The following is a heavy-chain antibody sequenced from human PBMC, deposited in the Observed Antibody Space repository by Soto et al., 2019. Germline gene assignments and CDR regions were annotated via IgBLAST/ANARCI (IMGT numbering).Heavy chain of an antibody. D-gene: IGHD2-8*02. CDR2: TYYRSKWYI. J-gene: IGHJ6*03. CDR1: GDSVSSNSAA. CDR3: ARGSWVDVTGHYYKDV. Sequence: QVQLQQSGPGLVKPSQTLSLTCDISGDSVSSNSAAWNWIRQTPSRGLEWLGRTYYRSKWYINYTVSVKSRITVTPATSKMQFFLQLMSVTLEVMAVYYCARGSWVDVTGHYYKDVWGKGTTVTVSS. V-gene: IGHV6-1*01.